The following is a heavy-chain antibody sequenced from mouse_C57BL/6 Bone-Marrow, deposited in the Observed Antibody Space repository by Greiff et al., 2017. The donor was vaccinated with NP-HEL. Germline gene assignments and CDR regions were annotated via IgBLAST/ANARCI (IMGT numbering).Heavy chain of an antibody. J-gene: IGHJ1*03. CDR1: GFTFSDYG. CDR2: ISSGSSTI. Sequence: VKLVESGGGLVKPGGSLKLSCAASGFTFSDYGMHWVRQAPEKGLEWVAYISSGSSTIYYADTVKGRFTISRDNAKNTLFLQMTSLRSEDTAMYYCARRYYGSHWYFDVWGTGTTVTVSS. CDR3: ARRYYGSHWYFDV. V-gene: IGHV5-17*01. D-gene: IGHD1-1*01.